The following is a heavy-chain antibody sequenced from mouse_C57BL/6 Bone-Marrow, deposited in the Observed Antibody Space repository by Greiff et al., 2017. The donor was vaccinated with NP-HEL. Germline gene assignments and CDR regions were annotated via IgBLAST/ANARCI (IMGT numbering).Heavy chain of an antibody. V-gene: IGHV1-64*01. CDR3: ASKMYYPYAMDY. Sequence: QVQLQQPGAELVKPGASVKLSCKASGYTFTSYWMHWVKQRPGQGLEWIGMIHPNSGSTNYNEKFKSKATLTVDKSSSTAYMQLSSLTSEDSAVYYCASKMYYPYAMDYWGQGTSVTVAS. D-gene: IGHD1-1*01. J-gene: IGHJ4*01. CDR1: GYTFTSYW. CDR2: IHPNSGST.